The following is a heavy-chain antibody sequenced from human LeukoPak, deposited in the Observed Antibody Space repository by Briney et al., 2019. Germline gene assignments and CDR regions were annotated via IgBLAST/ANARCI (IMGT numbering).Heavy chain of an antibody. Sequence: PGGSLRLSCAASGFTFSSYAMHWVRQAPGKGLEWVAVISYDGSNKYYADSVKGRFTISRDNSKNTLYRQMNSLRAEDTAEYYCARAKIVVVTLEGYDYWGQGTLVTVSS. J-gene: IGHJ4*02. V-gene: IGHV3-30-3*01. CDR1: GFTFSSYA. CDR3: ARAKIVVVTLEGYDY. CDR2: ISYDGSNK. D-gene: IGHD3-22*01.